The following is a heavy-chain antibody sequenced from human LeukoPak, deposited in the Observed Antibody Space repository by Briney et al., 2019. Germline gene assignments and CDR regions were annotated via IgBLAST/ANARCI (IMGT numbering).Heavy chain of an antibody. D-gene: IGHD2-15*01. Sequence: PGGALRLSCAASGFTFSSYAMSWVRQAPGKGLEGVAVIYSGGSTYYADSVKGRFTISRDNSKNTLYLQMNSLRAEDTAVYYCARDFGGFIDYWGQGTLVTVSS. CDR3: ARDFGGFIDY. J-gene: IGHJ4*02. CDR2: IYSGGST. V-gene: IGHV3-53*01. CDR1: GFTFSSYA.